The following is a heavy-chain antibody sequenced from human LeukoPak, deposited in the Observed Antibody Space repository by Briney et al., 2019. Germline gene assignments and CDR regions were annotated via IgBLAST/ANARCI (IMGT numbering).Heavy chain of an antibody. CDR2: VSYDGSYK. D-gene: IGHD1-1*01. CDR3: ARAPGYGAAYYFDY. V-gene: IGHV3-30*04. Sequence: GGSLRLSCAASGFAFSRYAMHWVRQAPGKGLEWVAVVSYDGSYKYYADSVKGRFTISRDNSMNTLYLQMNSLRAEDTAVYYCARAPGYGAAYYFDYWGQGTLVTVSS. CDR1: GFAFSRYA. J-gene: IGHJ4*02.